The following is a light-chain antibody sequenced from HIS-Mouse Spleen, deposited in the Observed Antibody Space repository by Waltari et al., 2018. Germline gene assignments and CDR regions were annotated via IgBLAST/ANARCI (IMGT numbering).Light chain of an antibody. J-gene: IGLJ3*02. V-gene: IGLV2-23*01. CDR1: SRQCGGYNL. CDR2: EGS. Sequence: QSALTQPASVSRSPGPAITSPCPGTSRQCGGYNLFPRYQQHPGKGPKLMIYEGSKRPSGVSSRFSGSKSGNTASLTISGLQAEDEADYYCCSYAGSSTWVFGGGTKLTVL. CDR3: CSYAGSSTWV.